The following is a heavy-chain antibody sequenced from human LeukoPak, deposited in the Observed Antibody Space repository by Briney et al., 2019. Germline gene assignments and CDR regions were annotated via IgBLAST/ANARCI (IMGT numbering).Heavy chain of an antibody. CDR2: IYYSGST. CDR3: ARGLGGYCSSTSCRRGYWFDP. Sequence: PSETLSLTCTVSGGSISSSSYYWGWIRQPPGKGLEWIGSIYYSGSTYYNPSLKSRVTISVDTSKNQFSLKLSSVTAADTAVYYCARGLGGYCSSTSCRRGYWFDPWGQGTLVTVSS. CDR1: GGSISSSSYY. V-gene: IGHV4-39*07. J-gene: IGHJ5*02. D-gene: IGHD2-2*01.